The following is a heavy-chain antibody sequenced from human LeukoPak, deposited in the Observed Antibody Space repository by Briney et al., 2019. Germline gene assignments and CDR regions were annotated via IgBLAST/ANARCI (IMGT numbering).Heavy chain of an antibody. J-gene: IGHJ4*02. CDR1: GFTFSSYG. Sequence: GGSLRLSCAASGFTFSSYGMHWVRQAPGKGLEWVAVISYDGSNKYYADSVKGRFTISRDNSKNTLYLQMNSLRAEDTAVYYCAKSRYGSGWYYFDYWGQGALVTVSS. CDR2: ISYDGSNK. D-gene: IGHD6-19*01. V-gene: IGHV3-30*18. CDR3: AKSRYGSGWYYFDY.